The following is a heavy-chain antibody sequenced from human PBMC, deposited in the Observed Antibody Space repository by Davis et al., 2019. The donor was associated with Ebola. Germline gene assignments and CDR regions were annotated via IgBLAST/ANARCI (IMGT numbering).Heavy chain of an antibody. V-gene: IGHV3-11*04. J-gene: IGHJ4*02. CDR3: ARDSTYYYDSSGYYFVILGDY. Sequence: GESLKISCAASGFTFSDYYMSWIRQAPGKGLEWVSYISSSSSTIYYADSVKGRFTISRDNAKNSLYLQMNSLRDEDTAVYYCARDSTYYYDSSGYYFVILGDYWGQGTLVTVSS. CDR1: GFTFSDYY. D-gene: IGHD3-22*01. CDR2: ISSSSSTI.